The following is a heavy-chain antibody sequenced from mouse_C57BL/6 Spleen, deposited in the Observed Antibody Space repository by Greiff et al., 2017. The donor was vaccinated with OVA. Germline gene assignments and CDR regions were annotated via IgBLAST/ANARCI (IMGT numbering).Heavy chain of an antibody. CDR2: ISSGGSYT. CDR3: ARQTYY. Sequence: EVKLVESGGDLVKPGGSLKLSCAASGFTFSSYGMSWVRQTPDKRLEWVATISSGGSYTYYPDSVKGRFTISRDNAKNTLYLQMSSLKSEDTAMYYCARQTYYWGQGTSVTVSS. CDR1: GFTFSSYG. V-gene: IGHV5-6*02. J-gene: IGHJ4*01.